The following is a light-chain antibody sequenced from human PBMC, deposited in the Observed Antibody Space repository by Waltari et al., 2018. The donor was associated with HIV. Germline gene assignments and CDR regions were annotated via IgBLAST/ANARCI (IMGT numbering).Light chain of an antibody. Sequence: IRLTQSPSSLSASIGDKVILTCRASQDFRTYFALYRQKPGGGPELHISGSSTLQRGLPSRFRGGGSGTIFTLTINDLQSEDFGLYYCQQYYSVPPTFGEGTRVEI. J-gene: IGKJ1*01. CDR2: GSS. CDR3: QQYYSVPPT. CDR1: QDFRTY. V-gene: IGKV1-8*01.